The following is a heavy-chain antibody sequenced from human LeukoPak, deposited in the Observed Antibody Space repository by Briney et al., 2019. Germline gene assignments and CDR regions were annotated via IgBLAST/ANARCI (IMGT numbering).Heavy chain of an antibody. CDR1: GFTFSSYA. V-gene: IGHV3-30-3*01. Sequence: GGSLRLSCAASGFTFSSYAMHWVRQAPGKGLEWVAVISYDGSNKYYADSAKGRFTISRDNSKNTLYLQMNSLRAEDTAVYYCARDRGYYDSSGYPDYWGQGTLVTVSS. J-gene: IGHJ4*02. D-gene: IGHD3-22*01. CDR2: ISYDGSNK. CDR3: ARDRGYYDSSGYPDY.